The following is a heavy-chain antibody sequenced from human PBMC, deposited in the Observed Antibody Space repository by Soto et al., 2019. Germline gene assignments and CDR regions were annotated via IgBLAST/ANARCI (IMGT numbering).Heavy chain of an antibody. V-gene: IGHV3-23*01. D-gene: IGHD2-2*02. CDR3: AKDNRPPTIDY. CDR2: ISGSGAST. CDR1: GFFLRDFG. Sequence: GGSLRLSCVASGFFLRDFGMHWVRQAPGKGLEWVSAISGSGASTYYADSVKGRFTISRDNSKNTLYLQMNSLRAEDTAVYYCAKDNRPPTIDYWGQGTLVTVSS. J-gene: IGHJ4*02.